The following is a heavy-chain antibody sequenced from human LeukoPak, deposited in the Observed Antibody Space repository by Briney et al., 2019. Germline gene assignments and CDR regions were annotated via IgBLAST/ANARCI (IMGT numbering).Heavy chain of an antibody. J-gene: IGHJ4*02. CDR3: AKDGITMIVVVISYFDY. CDR2: ISGSGGST. CDR1: GFTFSSYA. V-gene: IGHV3-23*01. D-gene: IGHD3-22*01. Sequence: GGSLRRSCAASGFTFSSYAMSWVRQAPGKGLEWVSAISGSGGSTYYADSVKGRFTISRDNSKNTLYLQMNSLRAEDTAVYYCAKDGITMIVVVISYFDYWGQGTLVTVSS.